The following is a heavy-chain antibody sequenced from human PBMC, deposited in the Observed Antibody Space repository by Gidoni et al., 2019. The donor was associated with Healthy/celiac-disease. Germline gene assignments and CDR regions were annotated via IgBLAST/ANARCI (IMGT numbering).Heavy chain of an antibody. V-gene: IGHV4-59*01. CDR3: ATGPYYYDSSGRTGYYYYGMDV. Sequence: QVQLQESGPGLVKPSETLSLTCTVSGGSISSYYWSWIRQPPGKGLEWIGYIYYSGSTNYNPSLKSRVTISVDTSKNQFSLKLSSVTAADTAVYYCATGPYYYDSSGRTGYYYYGMDVWGQGTTVTVSS. J-gene: IGHJ6*02. D-gene: IGHD3-22*01. CDR1: GGSISSYY. CDR2: IYYSGST.